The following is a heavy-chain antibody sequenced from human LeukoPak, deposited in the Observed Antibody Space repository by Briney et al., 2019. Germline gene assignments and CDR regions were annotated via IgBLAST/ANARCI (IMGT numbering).Heavy chain of an antibody. CDR2: ISGSAT. D-gene: IGHD6-19*01. J-gene: IGHJ4*02. CDR3: AKVGSGWYYFDY. Sequence: PGGSLRLSFAASGFTFLSYARSWVRQAPGKGLEWVSGISGSATYYADSVKGRFTISRDNSKNTLFLQMNSLRAEDTAVYYCAKVGSGWYYFDYWGQGTLVTVSS. CDR1: GFTFLSYA. V-gene: IGHV3-23*01.